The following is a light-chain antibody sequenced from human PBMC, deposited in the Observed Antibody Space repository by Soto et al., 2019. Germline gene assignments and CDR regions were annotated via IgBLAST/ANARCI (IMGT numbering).Light chain of an antibody. CDR2: AAS. V-gene: IGKV1-9*01. CDR3: QQLNS. CDR1: QGISSY. Sequence: DIKLTRSPSFLSASVGDRVTITCRASQGISSYLAWYQQKPGKAPKLLIYAASTLQSGVPSRFSGSGSGTEFTLTISSLQPEDFATYYCQQLNSFGPGTKVDIK. J-gene: IGKJ3*01.